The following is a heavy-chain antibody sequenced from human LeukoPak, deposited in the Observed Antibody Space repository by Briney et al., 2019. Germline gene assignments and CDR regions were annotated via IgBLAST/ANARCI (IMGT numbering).Heavy chain of an antibody. CDR1: GFTFSTYI. Sequence: TGGSLRLSCSASGFTFSTYIMNWVRQAPGKGLEWVSSISSSSSFIYYADSVKGRFTISRDNAKNSLYLQMNSLRAEDTAVYYCAREVASHGYSFDYWGQGTLVTVSS. V-gene: IGHV3-21*01. CDR2: ISSSSSFI. CDR3: AREVASHGYSFDY. J-gene: IGHJ4*02. D-gene: IGHD5-12*01.